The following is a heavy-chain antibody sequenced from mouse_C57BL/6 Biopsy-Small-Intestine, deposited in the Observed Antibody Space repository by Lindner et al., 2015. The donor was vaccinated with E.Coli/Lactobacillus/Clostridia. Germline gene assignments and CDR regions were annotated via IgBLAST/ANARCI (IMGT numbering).Heavy chain of an antibody. D-gene: IGHD2-2*01. CDR2: ISPTGGDT. CDR3: ARGMVTISGVVIYRNYFDY. CDR1: GYPFTNYY. J-gene: IGHJ2*01. Sequence: SVKVSCKASGYPFTNYYMHWVRQAPGQGLEWMGIISPTGGDTGYAQKFQGRVTLTRDTSTSTVYMELSSLRSDDTAVYYCARGMVTISGVVIYRNYFDYWGQGTLVTVSS. V-gene: IGHV1-59*01.